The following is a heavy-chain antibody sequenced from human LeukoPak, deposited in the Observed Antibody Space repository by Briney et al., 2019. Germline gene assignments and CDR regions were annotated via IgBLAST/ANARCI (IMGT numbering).Heavy chain of an antibody. CDR3: ARDRGSSGYRAWYFDL. CDR1: GYTFSTYP. CDR2: IIPIFGTA. D-gene: IGHD3-22*01. V-gene: IGHV1-69*13. Sequence: GASVKVSCKASGYTFSTYPMNWVRQAPGQGLEWMGGIIPIFGTANYAQKFQGRVTITADESTSTAYMELSSLRSEDTAVYYCARDRGSSGYRAWYFDLWGRGTLVTVSS. J-gene: IGHJ2*01.